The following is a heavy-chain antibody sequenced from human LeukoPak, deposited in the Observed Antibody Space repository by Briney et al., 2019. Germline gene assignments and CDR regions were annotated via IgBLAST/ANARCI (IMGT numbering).Heavy chain of an antibody. CDR1: GGTFSSYA. V-gene: IGHV1-69*06. Sequence: SVKVSCKASGGTFSSYAISWVRQAPGRGLEWMGGIIPIFGTANYAQKFQGRVTITADKSTSTAYMELSSLRSEDTAVYYCARETSDDYVWGSHYFDYWGQGTLVTVSS. CDR3: ARETSDDYVWGSHYFDY. J-gene: IGHJ4*02. D-gene: IGHD3-16*01. CDR2: IIPIFGTA.